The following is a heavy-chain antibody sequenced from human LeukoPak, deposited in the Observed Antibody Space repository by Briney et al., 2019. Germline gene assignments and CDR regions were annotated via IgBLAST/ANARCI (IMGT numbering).Heavy chain of an antibody. D-gene: IGHD2-2*01. CDR3: ARAVVIPAAMAWRDTGVYGMDV. V-gene: IGHV4-31*03. Sequence: PSQTLSLTCTVSGGSISSGGYFWTWLRQHPGKGLEWIGYIYYSGSTYSNPSLKSRVTISVDTSKNQFSLKLSSVTAADTAVYDCARAVVIPAAMAWRDTGVYGMDVWGQGTTVTVSS. CDR2: IYYSGST. CDR1: GGSISSGGYF. J-gene: IGHJ6*02.